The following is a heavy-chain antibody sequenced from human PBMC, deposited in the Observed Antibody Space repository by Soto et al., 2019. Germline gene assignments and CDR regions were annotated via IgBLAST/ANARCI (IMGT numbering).Heavy chain of an antibody. D-gene: IGHD6-6*01. CDR2: ISSNGVGT. J-gene: IGHJ6*03. CDR3: ARRARPDFYYMDV. Sequence: EVQLAESGGGLAQPGGSLRLSGAASGFTLSGYALDWVRQAPGKGLEFVSGISSNGVGTYYAKSVQGRFTISTDNSKNTVYLQMGSLRPEDMAVYYCARRARPDFYYMDVWGKGTTVTVSS. CDR1: GFTLSGYA. V-gene: IGHV3-64*01.